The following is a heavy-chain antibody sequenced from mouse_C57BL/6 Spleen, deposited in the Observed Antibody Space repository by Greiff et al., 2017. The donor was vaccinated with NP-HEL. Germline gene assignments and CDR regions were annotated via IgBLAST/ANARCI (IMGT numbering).Heavy chain of an antibody. Sequence: QVQLKESGAELVRPGASVKLSCKASGYTFTDYYINWVKQRPGQGLEWIARIYPGSGNTYYNEKFKGKATLTAEKSSSTAYMQLSSLTSEDSAVYFCARGGYYGSSLYFDYWGQGTTLTVSS. CDR2: IYPGSGNT. CDR3: ARGGYYGSSLYFDY. J-gene: IGHJ2*01. D-gene: IGHD1-1*01. CDR1: GYTFTDYY. V-gene: IGHV1-76*01.